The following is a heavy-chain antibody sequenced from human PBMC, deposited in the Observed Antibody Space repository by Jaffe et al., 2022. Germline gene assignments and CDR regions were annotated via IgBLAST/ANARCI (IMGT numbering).Heavy chain of an antibody. V-gene: IGHV5-51*01. J-gene: IGHJ6*03. CDR3: ARHYLSDSSSSFGARPYYYYYMDV. CDR1: GYSFTSYW. CDR2: IYPGDSDT. Sequence: EVQLVQSGAEVKKPGESLKISCKGSGYSFTSYWIGWVRQMPGKGLEWMGIIYPGDSDTRYSPSFQGQVTISADKSISTAYLQWSSLKASDTAMYYCARHYLSDSSSSFGARPYYYYYMDVWGKGTTVTVSS. D-gene: IGHD6-6*01.